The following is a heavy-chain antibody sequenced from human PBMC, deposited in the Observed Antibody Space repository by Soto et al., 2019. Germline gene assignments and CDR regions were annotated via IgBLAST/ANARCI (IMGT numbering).Heavy chain of an antibody. CDR1: GGSISSGGYS. CDR2: IYHSGST. Sequence: QLQLQESGSGLVKPSQTLSLTCAVSGGSISSGGYSWSWIRQLPGKGLEWIGYIYHSGSTYYNPSLKRRVTISVDRSKTQFSLKLSSVTAADTAVYYCARGDGVLVPAATEGFDPWGQGTLVTVSS. D-gene: IGHD2-2*01. J-gene: IGHJ5*02. CDR3: ARGDGVLVPAATEGFDP. V-gene: IGHV4-30-2*01.